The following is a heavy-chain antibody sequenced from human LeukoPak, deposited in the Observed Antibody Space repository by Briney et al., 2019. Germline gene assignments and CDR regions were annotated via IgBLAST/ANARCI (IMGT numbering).Heavy chain of an antibody. J-gene: IGHJ4*02. Sequence: GGSLRLSCAASGFTFSSYEMNWVRQAPGKGLEWVSSISSSNTYIYYADSLKGRFTISRDNAKDSLYLQMDSLRADDTAVYYCARDSWVDYWGQGTLVTVSS. CDR1: GFTFSSYE. CDR3: ARDSWVDY. V-gene: IGHV3-21*01. CDR2: ISSSNTYI.